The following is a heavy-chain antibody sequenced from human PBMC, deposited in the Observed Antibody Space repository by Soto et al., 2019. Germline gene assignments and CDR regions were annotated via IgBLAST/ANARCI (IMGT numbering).Heavy chain of an antibody. CDR3: AREGAEGYCSSTSYYEDY. CDR2: INSDGSST. Sequence: EVQLVESGGGLVQPGGSLRLSCAASGFTFSSYWMHWVRQAPGKGLVWVSRINSDGSSTSYADSVKGRFTISRDNAKNTLYLQMNSLRAEDTAVYYCAREGAEGYCSSTSYYEDYWGQGTLVTVSS. CDR1: GFTFSSYW. D-gene: IGHD2-2*01. J-gene: IGHJ4*02. V-gene: IGHV3-74*01.